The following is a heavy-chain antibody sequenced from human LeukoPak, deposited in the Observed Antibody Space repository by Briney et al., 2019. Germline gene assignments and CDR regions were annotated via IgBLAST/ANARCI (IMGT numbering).Heavy chain of an antibody. V-gene: IGHV3-9*01. J-gene: IGHJ4*02. CDR3: AKDTDLGDYLDY. Sequence: RPGGSLRLSCAASGFTFDDYAMHWVRQAPGKGLEWVSGISWNSGSIGYADSVKGRFTISRDNAKNSLYLQMNSLRAEDTALYYCAKDTDLGDYLDYWGQGTLVTVSS. CDR2: ISWNSGSI. CDR1: GFTFDDYA.